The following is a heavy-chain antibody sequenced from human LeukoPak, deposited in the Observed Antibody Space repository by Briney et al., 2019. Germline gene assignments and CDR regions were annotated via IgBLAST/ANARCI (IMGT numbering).Heavy chain of an antibody. D-gene: IGHD3-10*01. CDR2: INAHSGGT. J-gene: IGHJ6*03. CDR3: ARVPRPDFASGTYRHYYYMDV. CDR1: GYTSTEYY. V-gene: IGHV1-2*02. Sequence: ASVKVSCKASGYTSTEYYIHWVRQAPGQGLEWMGWINAHSGGTNYAQNFQGRVTMTRDTSVSTGYMEVSSLRSDDTAVYYCARVPRPDFASGTYRHYYYMDVWGKGTTVTVSS.